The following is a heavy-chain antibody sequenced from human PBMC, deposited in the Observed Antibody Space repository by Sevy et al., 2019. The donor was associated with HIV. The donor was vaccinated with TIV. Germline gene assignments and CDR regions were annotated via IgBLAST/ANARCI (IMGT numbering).Heavy chain of an antibody. CDR3: AKETIRGTYNWFDP. Sequence: GGSLRLSCVASGFTFSSYGMSWVRQAPGEGLECVSDISGSGGSTYYADSVRGRFTISGDNSKNTLYLQMNSLRADDTAVYYCAKETIRGTYNWFDPWGQGTLVTVSS. D-gene: IGHD3-10*01. CDR1: GFTFSSYG. J-gene: IGHJ5*02. CDR2: ISGSGGST. V-gene: IGHV3-23*01.